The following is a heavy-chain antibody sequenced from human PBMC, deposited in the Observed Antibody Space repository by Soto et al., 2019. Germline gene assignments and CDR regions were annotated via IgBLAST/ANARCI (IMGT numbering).Heavy chain of an antibody. CDR1: GGSISSYY. CDR2: IYYSGST. J-gene: IGHJ6*02. D-gene: IGHD3-9*01. CDR3: ARDKYYDILTGGYYYGMDV. Sequence: QVQLQESGPGLVKPSETLSLTCTVSGGSISSYYWSWIRQPPGKGLEWIGYIYYSGSTNYNPALTSRFTRSVDTSKNQFSLKLSSVTAADTAVYYCARDKYYDILTGGYYYGMDVWGQGTTVTVSS. V-gene: IGHV4-59*01.